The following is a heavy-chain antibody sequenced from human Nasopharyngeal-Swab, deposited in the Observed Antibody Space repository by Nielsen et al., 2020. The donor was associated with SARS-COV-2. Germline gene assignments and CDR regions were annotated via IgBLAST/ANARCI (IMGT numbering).Heavy chain of an antibody. D-gene: IGHD6-13*01. CDR2: IYYSGST. J-gene: IGHJ4*02. V-gene: IGHV4-39*01. CDR1: GGSISSSSYY. Sequence: SETLSLTCTVSGGSISSSSYYWGWIRQPPGKGLEWIGSIYYSGSTYYNPSLKSRVTISVDTSKNQFSLNLSSVTAADTAVYYCARHRYSSSWSWYFDYWGQGTLVTVSS. CDR3: ARHRYSSSWSWYFDY.